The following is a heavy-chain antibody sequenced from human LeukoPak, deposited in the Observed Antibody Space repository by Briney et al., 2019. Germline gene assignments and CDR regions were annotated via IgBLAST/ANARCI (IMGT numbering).Heavy chain of an antibody. CDR2: ISTYNGNT. CDR3: ARVRVLGRGYDWGHYDY. Sequence: ASVKVSCKGSGYTFTNYYIHWVRQAPGQGLEWMGWISTYNGNTNYAQKLQGRVTMTTDTSTSTAYMELRSLRSDDTAVYYCARVRVLGRGYDWGHYDYWGQGTLVTVSS. J-gene: IGHJ4*02. V-gene: IGHV1-18*04. CDR1: GYTFTNYY. D-gene: IGHD5-12*01.